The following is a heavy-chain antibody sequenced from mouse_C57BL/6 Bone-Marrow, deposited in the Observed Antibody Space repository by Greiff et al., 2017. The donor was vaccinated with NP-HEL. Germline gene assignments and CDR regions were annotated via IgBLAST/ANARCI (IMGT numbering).Heavy chain of an antibody. CDR2: ISNLAYSI. Sequence: EVQRVESGGGLVQPGGSLKLSCAASGFTFSDYGMAWVRQAPRKGPEWVAFISNLAYSIYYAETVTGRFTISRENAKNTLYLEMSSLRSEDTAMYYCARPLTMVTTRALAYWGQGTLVTVSA. CDR1: GFTFSDYG. D-gene: IGHD2-2*01. CDR3: ARPLTMVTTRALAY. J-gene: IGHJ3*01. V-gene: IGHV5-15*01.